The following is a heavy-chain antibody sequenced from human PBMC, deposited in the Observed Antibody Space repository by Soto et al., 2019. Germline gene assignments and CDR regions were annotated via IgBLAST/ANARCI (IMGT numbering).Heavy chain of an antibody. CDR1: GFTVSSNY. CDR2: IYSGGST. J-gene: IGHJ6*02. Sequence: GGSLRLSCAASGFTVSSNYMSWVRQAPGKGLEWVSVIYSGGSTYYADSVKGRFTISRHNSKNTLYLQMNSLRAEDTAVYYCARGITRVRGASYYYYGMDVWGQGTTVTVSS. CDR3: ARGITRVRGASYYYYGMDV. D-gene: IGHD3-10*01. V-gene: IGHV3-53*04.